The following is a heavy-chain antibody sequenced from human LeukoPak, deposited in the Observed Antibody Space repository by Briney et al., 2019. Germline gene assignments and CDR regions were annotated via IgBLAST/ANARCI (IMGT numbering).Heavy chain of an antibody. D-gene: IGHD3-3*01. Sequence: ASVKVSCKASGYTFTGYYMHWARQAPGQGLEWMGWISAYNGNTNYAQKLQGRVTMTTDTSTSTAYMELRSLRSDDTAVYYCARARITIFGVVITFDYWGQGTLVTVSS. CDR1: GYTFTGYY. V-gene: IGHV1-18*04. CDR3: ARARITIFGVVITFDY. CDR2: ISAYNGNT. J-gene: IGHJ4*02.